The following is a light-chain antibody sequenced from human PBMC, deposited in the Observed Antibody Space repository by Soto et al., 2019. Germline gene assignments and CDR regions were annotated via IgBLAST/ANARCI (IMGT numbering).Light chain of an antibody. CDR1: QSVSSY. CDR2: DAS. V-gene: IGKV3-11*01. J-gene: IGKJ2*01. Sequence: EIVLTQSPATLSLSPGERATLSCRASQSVSSYLAWYQQKLGQAPRLLIYDASNRATGIPARFSGSGSGTDFTLTISSLEPEDFAVYYCQQRSNWPLYTFGQGTKLEIK. CDR3: QQRSNWPLYT.